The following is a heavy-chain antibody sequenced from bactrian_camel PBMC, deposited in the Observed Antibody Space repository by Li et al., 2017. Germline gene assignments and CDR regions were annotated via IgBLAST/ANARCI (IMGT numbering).Heavy chain of an antibody. V-gene: IGHV3S67*01. J-gene: IGHJ4*01. CDR2: TDADGSR. CDR1: GSRYNRYC. D-gene: IGHD2*01. Sequence: VQLVESGGDSVQTGGSLRLSCEVSGSRYNRYCMGWFRQRQGNEREGVAATDADGSRHYADSLKGRFTISQDNTNNRLYLQMDNLKSEDTGKYYCAAATVRTEGICYEYYSLTGLPQARSFAYWGHGTQVTVS. CDR3: AAATVRTEGICYEYYSLTGLPQARSFAY.